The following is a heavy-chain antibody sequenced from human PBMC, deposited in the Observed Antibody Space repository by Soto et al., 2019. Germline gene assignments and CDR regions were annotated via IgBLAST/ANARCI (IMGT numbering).Heavy chain of an antibody. J-gene: IGHJ3*01. CDR2: INPDASDT. D-gene: IGHD3-22*01. CDR1: GFTFSRHW. Sequence: EVQLVESGGGLVQPGGSLRLSCAASGFTFSRHWLHWVRQAPGEGLVWVSRINPDASDTKYADSVKGRFTISRDNAKSRLYLDRKSLRAEDTGVYYCARPKTMIYSAFDVWGQGTRVTVSS. CDR3: ARPKTMIYSAFDV. V-gene: IGHV3-74*03.